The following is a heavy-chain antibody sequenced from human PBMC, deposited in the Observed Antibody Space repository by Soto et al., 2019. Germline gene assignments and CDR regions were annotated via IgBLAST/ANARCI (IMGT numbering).Heavy chain of an antibody. CDR3: QRVTVYCSGGSSYPGPMGY. Sequence: AAVKVSGKSSGYTFTSYALHWVRQAPGQRLEWMGRINAGNGNTKYSQKFQGRVTITRDTSASTAYMELSSLRSEKTAVYYFQRVTVYCSGGSSYPGPMGYWGQGTLVTVSS. CDR2: INAGNGNT. V-gene: IGHV1-3*01. CDR1: GYTFTSYA. J-gene: IGHJ4*02. D-gene: IGHD2-15*01.